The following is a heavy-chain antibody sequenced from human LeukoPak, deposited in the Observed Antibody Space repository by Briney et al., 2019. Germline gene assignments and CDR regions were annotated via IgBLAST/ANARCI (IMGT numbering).Heavy chain of an antibody. D-gene: IGHD3/OR15-3a*01. CDR3: ARGTGPAAFDI. CDR2: IYYSGST. Sequence: PSETLSLTCTVSGGSLSSYYWSWIRQPPGKGLEWIGYIYYSGSTNYNPSLKSRVTISVDTSKNQFSLKLSSVTAADTAVYYCARGTGPAAFDIWGQGTMVTVSS. V-gene: IGHV4-59*01. J-gene: IGHJ3*02. CDR1: GGSLSSYY.